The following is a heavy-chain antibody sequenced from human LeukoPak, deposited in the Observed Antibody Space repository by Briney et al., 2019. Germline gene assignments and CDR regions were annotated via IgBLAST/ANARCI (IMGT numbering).Heavy chain of an antibody. CDR3: ARGGSYSYYYMDV. J-gene: IGHJ6*03. CDR2: IYTSGST. D-gene: IGHD1-26*01. Sequence: SETLSLTCTVSGGSISSGSYYWSWIRQPAGKGLEWIGRIYTSGSTNYNPSLKSRVTISVDTSKNQFSLKPSSVTAADTAVYYCARGGSYSYYYMDVWGKGTTVTISS. CDR1: GGSISSGSYY. V-gene: IGHV4-61*02.